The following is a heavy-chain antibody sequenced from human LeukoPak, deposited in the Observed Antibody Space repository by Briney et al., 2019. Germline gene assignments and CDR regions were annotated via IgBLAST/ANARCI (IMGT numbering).Heavy chain of an antibody. CDR3: ARVRSHFGSVTGKSYYFDY. V-gene: IGHV4-59*01. CDR2: IYHTGST. CDR1: GGSISSYY. D-gene: IGHD3-10*01. Sequence: SETLSLTCTVSGGSISSYYWSWIRQPPGKGLEWIGYIYHTGSTSYNPSLKGRVTISVDTSKNQFSLKLSSVTAADTAVYYCARVRSHFGSVTGKSYYFDYWGQGSLVTVSS. J-gene: IGHJ4*02.